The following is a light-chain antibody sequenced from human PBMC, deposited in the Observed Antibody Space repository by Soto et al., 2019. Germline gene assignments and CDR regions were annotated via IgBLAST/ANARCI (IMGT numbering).Light chain of an antibody. V-gene: IGKV1-5*03. Sequence: DIQMTQSPSSLSASVGDRVTITCRASQSISSYLNWYQQKPGKAPKLLIYKASTLKSGVPSRFSGSGSGTEFTLTISSLQPDDFATYYCQHHNSYSEAFGQGTKVDIK. CDR3: QHHNSYSEA. CDR2: KAS. J-gene: IGKJ1*01. CDR1: QSISSY.